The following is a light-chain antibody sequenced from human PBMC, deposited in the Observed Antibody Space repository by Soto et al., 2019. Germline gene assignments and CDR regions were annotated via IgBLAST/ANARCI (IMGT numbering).Light chain of an antibody. CDR2: DVS. V-gene: IGLV2-14*01. CDR3: SSYTSSSTYV. Sequence: QSAFPQPASVSGSPGQSITISCTGTSSDVGGYNYVSWYQQHPGRAPKLMIYDVSNRPSGVSNRFSGSKSGNTASLTISGLQAEDEADYYCSSYTSSSTYVFGTGTKVTVL. CDR1: SSDVGGYNY. J-gene: IGLJ1*01.